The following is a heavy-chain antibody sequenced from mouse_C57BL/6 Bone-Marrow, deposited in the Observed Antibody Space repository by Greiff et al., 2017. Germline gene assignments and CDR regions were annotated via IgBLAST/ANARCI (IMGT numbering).Heavy chain of an antibody. V-gene: IGHV1-54*01. CDR2: INPGSGGT. CDR1: GYAFTNYL. J-gene: IGHJ3*01. Sequence: VQLQQSGAELVRPGTSVKVSCKASGYAFTNYLIEWVKQRPGQGLEWIGVINPGSGGTNYNEKFKGKATLTADKSSSTSYMQLSSLASEDSAVYFGARSKNWDSWFAYGGQGTLVTVSA. D-gene: IGHD4-1*01. CDR3: ARSKNWDSWFAY.